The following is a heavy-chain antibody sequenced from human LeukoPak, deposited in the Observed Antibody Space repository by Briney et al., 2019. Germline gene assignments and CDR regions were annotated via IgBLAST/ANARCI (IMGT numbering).Heavy chain of an antibody. V-gene: IGHV4-39*07. CDR1: GGSISSSSYY. D-gene: IGHD3-22*01. Sequence: SETLSLTCTVSGGSISSSSYYWGWIRQPPGKGLEWIGSIYYSGSTYYNPSLKSRVTISVDTSKNQFSLKLSSVTAADTAVYYCARVDSSGYRTYFDYWGQGTLVTVSS. CDR2: IYYSGST. J-gene: IGHJ4*02. CDR3: ARVDSSGYRTYFDY.